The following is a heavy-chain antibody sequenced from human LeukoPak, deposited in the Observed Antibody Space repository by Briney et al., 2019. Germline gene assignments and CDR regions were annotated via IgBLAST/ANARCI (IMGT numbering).Heavy chain of an antibody. CDR1: GGSISSYY. Sequence: SETLSLTCTVSGGSISSYYWSWFRQPPGKGLEWVGYIYYSGSTDYNPSLKSRVTISVDTSKNQFSLKLSSVTAADTAVYYCARDRVGYCSGGSCYSDDGYFDYWGQGTLVTVSS. D-gene: IGHD2-15*01. V-gene: IGHV4-59*01. CDR3: ARDRVGYCSGGSCYSDDGYFDY. CDR2: IYYSGST. J-gene: IGHJ4*02.